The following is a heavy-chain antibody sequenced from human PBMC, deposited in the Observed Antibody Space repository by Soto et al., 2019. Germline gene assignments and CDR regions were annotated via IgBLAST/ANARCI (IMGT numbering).Heavy chain of an antibody. CDR1: GFTLSSYE. CDR3: ARVARDNGSPVDY. J-gene: IGHJ4*02. Sequence: GGSLRLSWAASGFTLSSYEMIWVRQAPGKGLEWVSYISSGGSAIYYADSVKGRFTISRDSAKNSLYLQMNSLRAEDTAVYYCARVARDNGSPVDYWGQGTLVTVSS. D-gene: IGHD1-26*01. V-gene: IGHV3-48*03. CDR2: ISSGGSAI.